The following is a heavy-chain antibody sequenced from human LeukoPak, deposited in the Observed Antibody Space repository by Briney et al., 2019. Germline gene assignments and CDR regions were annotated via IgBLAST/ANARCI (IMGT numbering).Heavy chain of an antibody. J-gene: IGHJ6*03. V-gene: IGHV1-18*01. D-gene: IGHD2-15*01. CDR3: ARGRYCSGDNCHNIYYYYMDV. CDR1: GYTFTSYG. Sequence: ASVKVSCKASGYTFTSYGISWVRQAPGQGLEWMGWISGYKGNTNYAQKLQGRVTMTTDTSTSTAYMELRSLRSDDTAVYYCARGRYCSGDNCHNIYYYYMDVWGKGTTVTISS. CDR2: ISGYKGNT.